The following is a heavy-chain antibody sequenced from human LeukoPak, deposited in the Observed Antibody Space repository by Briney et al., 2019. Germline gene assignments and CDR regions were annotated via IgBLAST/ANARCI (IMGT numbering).Heavy chain of an antibody. CDR2: IYYSGST. Sequence: PSETLSLTCTVSSGSISSSSYYWGWIRQPPGKGLEWIGSIYYSGSTYYNPSLKSRVTISVDTSKNQFSLKLSSVTAADTAVYYCARLLAPYSGYDLRVHNWFDPWGQGTLVTVSS. D-gene: IGHD5-12*01. V-gene: IGHV4-39*01. CDR3: ARLLAPYSGYDLRVHNWFDP. CDR1: SGSISSSSYY. J-gene: IGHJ5*02.